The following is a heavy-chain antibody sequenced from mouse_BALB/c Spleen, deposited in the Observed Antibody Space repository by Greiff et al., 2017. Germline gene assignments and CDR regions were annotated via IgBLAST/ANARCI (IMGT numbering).Heavy chain of an antibody. J-gene: IGHJ4*01. CDR3: ARNYGRAGYAMDY. CDR1: GFNIKDYY. CDR2: IDPENGNT. Sequence: VQLKESGAELVRPGALVKLSCKASGFNIKDYYMHWVKQRPEQGLEWIGWIDPENGNTIYDPKFQGKASITADTSSNTAYLQLSSLTSEDTAVYYCARNYGRAGYAMDYWGQGTSVTVSS. V-gene: IGHV14-1*02. D-gene: IGHD1-1*01.